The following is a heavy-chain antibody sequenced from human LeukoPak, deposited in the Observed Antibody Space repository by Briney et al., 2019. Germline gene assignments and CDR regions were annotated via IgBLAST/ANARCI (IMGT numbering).Heavy chain of an antibody. CDR3: ARDGPGRVSPDY. Sequence: GGSLRLSCAASGFTFSSYGMDRVRQGPGKGLGWWAVIWYDGSNKYDADSVRGGFTTSRDTSKNTLYLQMNSLRAEDTAVYYCARDGPGRVSPDYWGQGTLVTVSS. D-gene: IGHD6-13*01. J-gene: IGHJ4*02. V-gene: IGHV3-33*01. CDR1: GFTFSSYG. CDR2: IWYDGSNK.